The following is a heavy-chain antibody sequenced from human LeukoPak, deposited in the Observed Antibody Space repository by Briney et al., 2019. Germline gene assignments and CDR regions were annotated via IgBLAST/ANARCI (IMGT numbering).Heavy chain of an antibody. CDR3: ARGRWAPFDC. J-gene: IGHJ4*02. Sequence: PGGSLGLSCAASGFTFSNAWMSWVRQAPGKGLEWVANIKQDGSEKNYVASVKGRFTISRDNAKNSLYLQMNSLRAEDTALYYCARGRWAPFDCWGQGTLVTVSS. V-gene: IGHV3-7*01. CDR2: IKQDGSEK. CDR1: GFTFSNAW. D-gene: IGHD6-13*01.